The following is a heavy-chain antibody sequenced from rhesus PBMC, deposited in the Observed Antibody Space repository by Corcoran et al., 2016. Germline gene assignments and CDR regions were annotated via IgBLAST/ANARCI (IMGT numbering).Heavy chain of an antibody. Sequence: QVQLVQSGAEVKKPGASVKVSCKASGFTFGSYAINWVRQAPGQGLEWMGVIIPLVGITNYAEKFQGRVTITADTATSTAYMELGSLRSEDTAVYYCATSMNTVTTWGYGLDSWGQGVVVTVSS. CDR3: ATSMNTVTTWGYGLDS. V-gene: IGHV1-198*02. D-gene: IGHD4-23*01. J-gene: IGHJ6*01. CDR1: GFTFGSYA. CDR2: IIPLVGIT.